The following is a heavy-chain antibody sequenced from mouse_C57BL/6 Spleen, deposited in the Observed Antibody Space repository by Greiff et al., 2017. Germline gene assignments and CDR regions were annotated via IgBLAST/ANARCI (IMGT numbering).Heavy chain of an antibody. V-gene: IGHV1-64*01. J-gene: IGHJ4*01. D-gene: IGHD2-4*01. CDR2: IHPNSGST. CDR3: ARERAMRIYDYDGDYYAMDY. CDR1: GYTFTSYW. Sequence: QVQLKQPGAELVKPGASVKLSCKASGYTFTSYWMHWVKQRPGQGLEWIGMIHPNSGSTNYNEKFKSKATLTVDKSSSTAYMQLSSLTSEDSAVYYCARERAMRIYDYDGDYYAMDYWGQGTSVTVSS.